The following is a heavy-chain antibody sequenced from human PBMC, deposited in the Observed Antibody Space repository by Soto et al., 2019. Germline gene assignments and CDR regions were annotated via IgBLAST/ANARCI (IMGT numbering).Heavy chain of an antibody. CDR1: GFSFSSYA. J-gene: IGHJ5*01. Sequence: EVQLLESGGGLVQPGGSLRLSCAASGFSFSSYAMSWVRQAPGKGLEWVSAISTSGGSSYYADSAKGRFTISRDNSKNTLYLQMNSLRAEDTAVYYCATQLRYFDWFDSWGQGTLVTVSS. CDR2: ISTSGGSS. CDR3: ATQLRYFDWFDS. V-gene: IGHV3-23*01. D-gene: IGHD3-9*01.